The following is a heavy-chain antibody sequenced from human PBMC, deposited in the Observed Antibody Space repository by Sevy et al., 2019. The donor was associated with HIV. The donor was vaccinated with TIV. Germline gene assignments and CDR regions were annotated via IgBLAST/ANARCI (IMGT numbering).Heavy chain of an antibody. CDR2: ISGGGGNT. CDR3: ARKYHDTSGYPRYSMDV. Sequence: GGSLRLSCVASGFTFSTYAMYWVRQAPGKGLEYVSAISGGGGNTYYGTSVKGRFTVSRDNAKNTLYLQMGSLRAEDMAVYFCARKYHDTSGYPRYSMDVCGQGTTVTVSS. CDR1: GFTFSTYA. V-gene: IGHV3-64*01. J-gene: IGHJ6*02. D-gene: IGHD3-22*01.